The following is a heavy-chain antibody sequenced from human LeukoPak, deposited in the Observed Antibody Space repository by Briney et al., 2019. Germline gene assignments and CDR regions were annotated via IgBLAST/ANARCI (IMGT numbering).Heavy chain of an antibody. Sequence: GGSLRLSCAASGFTFNSFLIHWGRQAPRKGLVWVSRIDEDGKTIDYADSVKGRFTISRDNAKDTLYLQMSSLRDEDTAVYYCVSDLCGGDDQWGRGTLVTVSS. V-gene: IGHV3-74*01. CDR2: IDEDGKTI. J-gene: IGHJ5*02. CDR1: GFTFNSFL. D-gene: IGHD3-3*01. CDR3: VSDLCGGDDQ.